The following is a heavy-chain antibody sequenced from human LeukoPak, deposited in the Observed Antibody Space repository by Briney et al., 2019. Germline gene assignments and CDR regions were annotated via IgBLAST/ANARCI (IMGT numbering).Heavy chain of an antibody. D-gene: IGHD3-16*02. CDR3: ASSYDYVWGSYHC. CDR2: ISGSGGST. CDR1: GFTFSSYG. Sequence: GGSLRLSCAASGFTFSSYGMSWVRQAPGKGLEWVSAISGSGGSTYYADSVKGWFTISRDNSKNTLYLQMNSLRAEDTAVYYCASSYDYVWGSYHCWGQGTLVTVSS. J-gene: IGHJ4*02. V-gene: IGHV3-23*01.